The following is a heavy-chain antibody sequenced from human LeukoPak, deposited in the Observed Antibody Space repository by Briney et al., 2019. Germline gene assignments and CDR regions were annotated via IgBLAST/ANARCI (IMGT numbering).Heavy chain of an antibody. J-gene: IGHJ4*02. Sequence: PSETLSLTCAVYGGSFSGYYWTWIRLPPGKGLEWIGEINHSESANYNPSLKSRVTISLDTSKNQFSLKLSSVTAADTAVYYCARGTGYRYDPIWVDYWGQGTLVTVSS. D-gene: IGHD5-18*01. CDR2: INHSESA. CDR1: GGSFSGYY. CDR3: ARGTGYRYDPIWVDY. V-gene: IGHV4-34*01.